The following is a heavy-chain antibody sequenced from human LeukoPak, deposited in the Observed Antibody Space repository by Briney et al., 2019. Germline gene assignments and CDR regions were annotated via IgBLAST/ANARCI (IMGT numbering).Heavy chain of an antibody. D-gene: IGHD3-16*02. CDR2: ISDYNGNT. J-gene: IGHJ4*02. Sequence: ASVKVSCKASGYTFTSYGISWVRQAPGQGLEWMGWISDYNGNTNYARKLQGRVTMTTDTSTSTAYMELRSLRSDDTAVYYCARDPGSPYDYVWGSYRPKLDYWGQGTLVTVSS. CDR3: ARDPGSPYDYVWGSYRPKLDY. CDR1: GYTFTSYG. V-gene: IGHV1-18*01.